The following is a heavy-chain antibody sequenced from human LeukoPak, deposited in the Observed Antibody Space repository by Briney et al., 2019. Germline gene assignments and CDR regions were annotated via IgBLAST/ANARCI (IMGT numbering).Heavy chain of an antibody. V-gene: IGHV3-23*01. CDR3: AKVLAHPHLIVVVIRSFNAFDI. CDR2: ISGSGGST. J-gene: IGHJ3*02. Sequence: GGSLRLSCAASGFTFSSYAMSWVRQAPGKGLEWVSAISGSGGSTYYADSVKGRFTISRDNSKTTLYLQMNSLRAEDTAIYYCAKVLAHPHLIVVVIRSFNAFDIWGQGTMVTVSS. D-gene: IGHD3-22*01. CDR1: GFTFSSYA.